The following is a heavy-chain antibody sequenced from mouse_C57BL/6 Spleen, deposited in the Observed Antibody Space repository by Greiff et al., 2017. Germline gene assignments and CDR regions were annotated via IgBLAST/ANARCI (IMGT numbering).Heavy chain of an antibody. V-gene: IGHV1-52*01. Sequence: QVQLQQSGAELVRPGSSVKLSCKASGYPFTSYWMHWVKQRPIQGLEWIGNIDPSDSETPYNQKFKDKATLTGDKSSSTAYMQLSSLTSEDSAVYYCARGDYDGSRFAYWGQGTLVTVSA. CDR2: IDPSDSET. CDR1: GYPFTSYW. CDR3: ARGDYDGSRFAY. D-gene: IGHD2-3*01. J-gene: IGHJ3*01.